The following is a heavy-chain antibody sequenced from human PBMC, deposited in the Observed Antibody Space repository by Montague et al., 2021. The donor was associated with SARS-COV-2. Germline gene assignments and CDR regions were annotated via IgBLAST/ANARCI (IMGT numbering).Heavy chain of an antibody. V-gene: IGHV3-7*01. CDR2: IQRGGGVR. D-gene: IGHD4-23*01. Sequence: SLRLSCAASGFSFSNHGMSWVRQPPGKGLEWVATIQRGGGVRDYLGSVKGRFTISRDDARSSLSLQMNSLSAEDTALYYCGRDLYGSNDYWGRGTLVTVSA. J-gene: IGHJ4*01. CDR3: GRDLYGSNDY. CDR1: GFSFSNHG.